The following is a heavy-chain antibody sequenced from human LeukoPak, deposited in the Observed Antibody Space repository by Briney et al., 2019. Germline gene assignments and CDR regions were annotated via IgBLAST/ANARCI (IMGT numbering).Heavy chain of an antibody. CDR1: GYTFTSYG. D-gene: IGHD3-3*01. CDR2: ISAYNGNT. Sequence: ASVKVSCKASGYTFTSYGISWVRQAPGQGLEWMGWISAYNGNTNYAQKLQGRVTMTTDTSTSTAYMELRSLRSDDTAVYYCAREGVSYDFWSGYCSSPNWFDPWGQGTLVTVSS. J-gene: IGHJ5*02. CDR3: AREGVSYDFWSGYCSSPNWFDP. V-gene: IGHV1-18*01.